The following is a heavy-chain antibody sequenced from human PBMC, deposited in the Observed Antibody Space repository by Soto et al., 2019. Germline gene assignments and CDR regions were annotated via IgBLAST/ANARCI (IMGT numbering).Heavy chain of an antibody. CDR1: GFTFSSYA. CDR2: ISGSGGST. J-gene: IGHJ6*03. D-gene: IGHD3-16*01. Sequence: GGSLRLSCAASGFTFSSYAMSWVRQAPGKGLEWVSAISGSGGSTYYADSVKGRFTISRDNSKNTRYLQMNSLRAEDTAVYYCAKDNFGLTYMDVWGKGTTVTVSS. V-gene: IGHV3-23*01. CDR3: AKDNFGLTYMDV.